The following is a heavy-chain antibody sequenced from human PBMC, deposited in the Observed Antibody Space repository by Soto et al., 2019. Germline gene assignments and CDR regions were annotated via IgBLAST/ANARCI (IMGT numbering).Heavy chain of an antibody. CDR3: ARDPNGDLYYYYYIDV. J-gene: IGHJ6*03. CDR2: ISSSSSYI. V-gene: IGHV3-21*01. D-gene: IGHD3-10*01. CDR1: GFTFSSYS. Sequence: GGSLRLSCAASGFTFSSYSMNWVRQAPGKGLEWVSSISSSSSYIYYADSVKGRFTISRDNAKNSLYLQMNSLRAEDTAVYYWARDPNGDLYYYYYIDVWGKGTTVTVSS.